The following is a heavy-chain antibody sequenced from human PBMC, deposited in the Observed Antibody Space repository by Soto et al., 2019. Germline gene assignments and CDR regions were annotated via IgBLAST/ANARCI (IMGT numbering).Heavy chain of an antibody. J-gene: IGHJ4*02. CDR2: INGDGSTT. Sequence: EVHLVESGGGSVQPGGSLKLSCAGSGFAFSRYWIHWVRQVPGKGLVWVSRINGDGSTTSYADSVRGRFTISSDNAKDTLYLQMNSLRDEDAALYYCARVCHGRYFFDYWGQGTLVTVSS. CDR3: ARVCHGRYFFDY. CDR1: GFAFSRYW. V-gene: IGHV3-74*01.